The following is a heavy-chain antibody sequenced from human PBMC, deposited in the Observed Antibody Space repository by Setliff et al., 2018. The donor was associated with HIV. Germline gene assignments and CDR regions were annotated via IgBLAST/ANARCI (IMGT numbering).Heavy chain of an antibody. CDR1: GDSLSGYQ. D-gene: IGHD3-10*01. J-gene: IGHJ6*03. V-gene: IGHV4-34*01. CDR3: VRTGSSTSWGIYYYYYMDI. Sequence: PSETLSLTCAVYGDSLSGYQWTWIRQAPGKGLEWIGEINHRGSTIYNPSLKSRVTILVDTSKNEFSLKLASVTAADTAVYYCVRTGSSTSWGIYYYYYMDIWGKGSTVTVSS. CDR2: INHRGST.